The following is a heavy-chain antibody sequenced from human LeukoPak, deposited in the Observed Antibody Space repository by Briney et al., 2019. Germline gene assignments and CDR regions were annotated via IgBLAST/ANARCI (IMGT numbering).Heavy chain of an antibody. Sequence: SETLSLTCTVSGGSISSYYWSWIRRPAGKGLEWIGRIYTSGSTNYNPSLKSRVTMSVDTSKNQFSLKLSSVTAADTAVYYCARDTDSSGYYYPFAYWGQGTLVTVSS. CDR3: ARDTDSSGYYYPFAY. CDR1: GGSISSYY. CDR2: IYTSGST. V-gene: IGHV4-4*07. J-gene: IGHJ4*02. D-gene: IGHD3-22*01.